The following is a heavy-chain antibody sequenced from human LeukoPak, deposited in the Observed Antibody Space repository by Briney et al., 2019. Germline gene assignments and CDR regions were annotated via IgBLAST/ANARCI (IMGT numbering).Heavy chain of an antibody. CDR3: AKANSGDYVRNVYGMDV. CDR1: GFTFSSYA. D-gene: IGHD4-17*01. V-gene: IGHV3-23*01. Sequence: GGSLRLSCAASGFTFSSYAMSWVRQAPGKGLEWVSTISGSGVSTYYADSVKGRFTISRDNSKNTLYLQMNSLRAEDTAVYYYAKANSGDYVRNVYGMDVWGQGTTVTVSS. CDR2: ISGSGVST. J-gene: IGHJ6*02.